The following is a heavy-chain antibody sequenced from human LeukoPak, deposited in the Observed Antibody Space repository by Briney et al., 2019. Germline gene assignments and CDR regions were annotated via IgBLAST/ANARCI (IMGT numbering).Heavy chain of an antibody. CDR1: GYTFTGYY. V-gene: IGHV1-2*04. Sequence: GASVKVSCKASGYTFTGYYMHWVRQAPGQGLEWMGWINPNSGGTNSAQKFQGWVTMTRDTTISTAYMELSRLRADGTALYYSARDITGTTGLGVDAFDIWGQGTMVTVSS. J-gene: IGHJ3*02. CDR3: ARDITGTTGLGVDAFDI. CDR2: INPNSGGT. D-gene: IGHD1-20*01.